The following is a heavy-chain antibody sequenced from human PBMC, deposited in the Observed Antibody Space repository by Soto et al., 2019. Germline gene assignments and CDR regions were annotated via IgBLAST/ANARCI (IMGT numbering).Heavy chain of an antibody. CDR3: ARPSTMVRGVIIYPRDAFDI. CDR1: GYSFTSYW. D-gene: IGHD3-10*01. V-gene: IGHV5-51*01. CDR2: IYPGDSDT. Sequence: GESLKISCKGSGYSFTSYWIGWVRQMPGKGLEWMGIIYPGDSDTRYSPSFQGQVTISADKSISTAYLQWSSLKASDTDMYYCARPSTMVRGVIIYPRDAFDIWGQGTMVTVSS. J-gene: IGHJ3*02.